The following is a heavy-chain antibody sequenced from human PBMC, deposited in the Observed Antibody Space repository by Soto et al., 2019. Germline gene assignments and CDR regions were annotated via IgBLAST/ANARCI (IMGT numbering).Heavy chain of an antibody. Sequence: SETLSLTCTVSGGSISSGGYYWSWIRQHPGKGLEWIGYIYYSGSTYYNPSLKSRVTISVDTSKNQFSLKLSSVTAADTAVYYCARGIHGGNSFDYWGQGTLVTVSS. CDR3: ARGIHGGNSFDY. J-gene: IGHJ4*02. CDR1: GGSISSGGYY. D-gene: IGHD2-21*02. CDR2: IYYSGST. V-gene: IGHV4-31*03.